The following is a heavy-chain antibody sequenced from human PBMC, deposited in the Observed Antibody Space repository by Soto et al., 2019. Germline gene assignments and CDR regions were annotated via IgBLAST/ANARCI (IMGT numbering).Heavy chain of an antibody. J-gene: IGHJ3*02. D-gene: IGHD3-3*01. Sequence: GGSLRLSCSASGFTFSSYAMHWVRQAPGKGLEYVSAISSNGGSTYYADSVKGRFTISRDNSKNTLYLQMSSLRAEDTAVYYCVILFTEDAFDIWGQGTMVTVSS. CDR3: VILFTEDAFDI. CDR1: GFTFSSYA. CDR2: ISSNGGST. V-gene: IGHV3-64D*08.